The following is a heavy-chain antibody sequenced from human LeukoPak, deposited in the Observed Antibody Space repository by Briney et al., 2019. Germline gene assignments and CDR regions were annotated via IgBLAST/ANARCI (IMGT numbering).Heavy chain of an antibody. Sequence: GKSLRLSCAASGFTFSNCAMHWVRQAPGKGLGWMAVIWYDGSNKYYADSVKGRFTISRDNSKKTLYLQMNSLRAEDTAVYYCASGIAAAGSYAFDIWGQGTMVTVSS. D-gene: IGHD6-13*01. V-gene: IGHV3-33*03. CDR1: GFTFSNCA. J-gene: IGHJ3*02. CDR3: ASGIAAAGSYAFDI. CDR2: IWYDGSNK.